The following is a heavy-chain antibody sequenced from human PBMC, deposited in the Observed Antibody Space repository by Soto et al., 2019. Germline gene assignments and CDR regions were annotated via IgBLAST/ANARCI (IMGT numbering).Heavy chain of an antibody. CDR2: IYPGDSDT. V-gene: IGHV5-51*01. Sequence: PGESLKISCMGSGYKVSTWHNFTSYWIAWVRQMPGEGLEWMGIIYPGDSDTRYSPSFQGQVTISADKSINSVYLQWSSLKASDTATYYCARPTYNSGSPFDYWGQGTLVTVSS. J-gene: IGHJ4*02. CDR1: GYKVSTWHNFTSYW. CDR3: ARPTYNSGSPFDY. D-gene: IGHD1-20*01.